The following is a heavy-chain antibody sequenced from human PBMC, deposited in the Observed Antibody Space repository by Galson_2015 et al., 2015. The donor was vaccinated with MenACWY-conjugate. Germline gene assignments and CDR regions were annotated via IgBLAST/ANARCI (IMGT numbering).Heavy chain of an antibody. CDR1: GFTFSNYW. Sequence: SLRLSCAASGFTFSNYWMHWVRQAPGKGLVWVSRINYDGSITNYADSVKGRITMSRDAAKNTVSLQMNSLRAEDTALYFCTRAYGTNPDDPFDIWGRGTMVTVSS. CDR3: TRAYGTNPDDPFDI. V-gene: IGHV3-74*01. D-gene: IGHD4-17*01. CDR2: INYDGSIT. J-gene: IGHJ3*02.